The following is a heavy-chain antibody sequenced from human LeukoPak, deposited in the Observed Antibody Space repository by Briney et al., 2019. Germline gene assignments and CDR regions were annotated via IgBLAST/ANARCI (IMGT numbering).Heavy chain of an antibody. D-gene: IGHD1-26*01. V-gene: IGHV4-59*01. CDR2: IYYAGST. CDR3: ARGGNYWPQWWCYP. CDR1: GGSISTYY. Sequence: PSETLSLTCTVSGGSISTYYWSWIRQPPGKGLEWIGYIYYAGSTSYNPSLKSRVTTSLKASKNQFSLELNSVTPADTAVYYCARGGNYWPQWWCYPWGRGNLVSVSS. J-gene: IGHJ5*02.